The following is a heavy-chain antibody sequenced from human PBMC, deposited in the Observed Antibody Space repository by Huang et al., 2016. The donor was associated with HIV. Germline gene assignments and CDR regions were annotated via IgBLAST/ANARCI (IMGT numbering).Heavy chain of an antibody. D-gene: IGHD3-3*01. CDR1: GFTFSTYS. CDR3: ARGIRYFGVVAYFDY. Sequence: EVQLVESGGGLVQPGGSLRLSGAASGFTFSTYSMNWVRQAPGKGLECVSYISSSSRTIYYADSVKGRFTISRDNAKNSLFLQMNSLRDEDTAVYYCARGIRYFGVVAYFDYWGQGALVTVSS. V-gene: IGHV3-48*02. CDR2: ISSSSRTI. J-gene: IGHJ4*02.